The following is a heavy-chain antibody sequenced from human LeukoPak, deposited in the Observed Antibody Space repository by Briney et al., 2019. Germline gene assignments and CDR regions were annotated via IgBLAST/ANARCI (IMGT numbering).Heavy chain of an antibody. V-gene: IGHV3-48*04. CDR2: ISSSGSTI. D-gene: IGHD2-2*01. Sequence: PGGSLRLSCAASGFTFSTYGMNWVRQAPGKGLEWVSYISSSGSTIYYADSVKGRFTISRDNAKNSLYLQMNSLRAEDTALYYCARELTDSAFDYWGQGTLVTVSS. J-gene: IGHJ4*02. CDR1: GFTFSTYG. CDR3: ARELTDSAFDY.